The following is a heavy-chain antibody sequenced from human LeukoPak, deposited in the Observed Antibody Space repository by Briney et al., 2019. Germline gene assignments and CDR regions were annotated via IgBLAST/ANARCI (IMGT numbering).Heavy chain of an antibody. Sequence: ASVKVSCKASGYTFTGYYMHWVRQAPGQGLEWMGWINPNSGGTNYAQKFQGRVTMTRDTSISTAYMELSRLRSDDTAVYYCARDMRIQDYYDSSGYYDYWGQGTLVTVSS. CDR1: GYTFTGYY. V-gene: IGHV1-2*02. CDR3: ARDMRIQDYYDSSGYYDY. CDR2: INPNSGGT. D-gene: IGHD3-22*01. J-gene: IGHJ4*02.